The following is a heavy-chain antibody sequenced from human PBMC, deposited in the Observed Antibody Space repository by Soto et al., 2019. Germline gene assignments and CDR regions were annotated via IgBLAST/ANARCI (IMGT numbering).Heavy chain of an antibody. V-gene: IGHV3-7*01. CDR3: ARDDSITIFGVVIEYYGMDV. J-gene: IGHJ6*02. CDR1: GFTFSSYW. Sequence: PGGSLRLSCAASGFTFSSYWMSWVRQAPGKGLEWVANIKQDGSEKYYVDSVKGRFAISRDNAKNSLYLQMNSLRAEDTAVYYCARDDSITIFGVVIEYYGMDVWGQGTTVTVSS. D-gene: IGHD3-3*01. CDR2: IKQDGSEK.